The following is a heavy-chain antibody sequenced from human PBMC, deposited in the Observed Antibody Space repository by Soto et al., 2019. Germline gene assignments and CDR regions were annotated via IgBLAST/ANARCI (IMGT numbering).Heavy chain of an antibody. Sequence: ASVNVSCKTSGYTFTHYGITWVRQAPGQGLEWMGWISAYNGNTNYAQKLQGRVTMTTDTSTSTAYMELRSLRSDDTAVYYCARDMGATFGYWGQGTLVTVSS. V-gene: IGHV1-18*01. CDR2: ISAYNGNT. D-gene: IGHD1-26*01. CDR3: ARDMGATFGY. CDR1: GYTFTHYG. J-gene: IGHJ4*02.